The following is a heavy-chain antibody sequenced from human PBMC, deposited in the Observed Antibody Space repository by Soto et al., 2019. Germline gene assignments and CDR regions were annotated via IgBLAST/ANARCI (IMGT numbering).Heavy chain of an antibody. CDR3: ARHSSSDSSSSGFYY. CDR1: GGSISSYY. J-gene: IGHJ4*02. D-gene: IGHD6-6*01. V-gene: IGHV4-59*08. Sequence: SETLSLTCTVSGGSISSYYWSWIRQPPGKGLEWIGYIYYSGSTNYNPSLKSRVTISVDTSKNQFSLKLSSVTAADTAVYYCARHSSSDSSSSGFYYWGQGTLVTVSS. CDR2: IYYSGST.